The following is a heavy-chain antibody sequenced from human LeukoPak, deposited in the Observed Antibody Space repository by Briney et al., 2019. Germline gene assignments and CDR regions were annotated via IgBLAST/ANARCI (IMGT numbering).Heavy chain of an antibody. Sequence: GGSLRLSCAASGFSFSAYPMGWVHQAPGKGLQWLSGISASGDVTFHADRVKGRFAISRDNSKNTLYLQMTGLRAGDTAEYYCAKSLFTSATGTGRAFHIWGQGTMVTVSS. CDR3: AKSLFTSATGTGRAFHI. CDR1: GFSFSAYP. CDR2: ISASGDVT. J-gene: IGHJ3*02. V-gene: IGHV3-23*01. D-gene: IGHD1-1*01.